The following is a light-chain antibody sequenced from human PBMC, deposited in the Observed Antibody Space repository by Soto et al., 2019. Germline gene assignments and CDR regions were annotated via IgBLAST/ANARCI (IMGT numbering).Light chain of an antibody. V-gene: IGLV2-14*01. Sequence: QSALTQPASVSGSPGQSITISCNGSSNDIGAFNYVSWYRQPPGEAPKVLIRGVSYRPSGVSIRFSGSKSDNTASLSISGLQAEDEAHYYCSSYTTSNTWVFGGGTQLTVL. CDR1: SNDIGAFNY. CDR3: SSYTTSNTWV. CDR2: GVS. J-gene: IGLJ3*02.